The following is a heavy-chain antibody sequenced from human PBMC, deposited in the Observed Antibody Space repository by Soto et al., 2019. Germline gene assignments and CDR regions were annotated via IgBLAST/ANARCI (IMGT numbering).Heavy chain of an antibody. J-gene: IGHJ5*02. V-gene: IGHV3-23*01. CDR2: ISDTGTRT. Sequence: GGSLRLSCVAAGFTFSSAAMNWVRQAPGKGLEWVSIISDTGTRTHYADSVKGRFTISRDNSKDTLYLDMNSLRAEDTAVYYCAKSLDIHYKNWFDPWGQGTLVTVSS. D-gene: IGHD4-4*01. CDR1: GFTFSSAA. CDR3: AKSLDIHYKNWFDP.